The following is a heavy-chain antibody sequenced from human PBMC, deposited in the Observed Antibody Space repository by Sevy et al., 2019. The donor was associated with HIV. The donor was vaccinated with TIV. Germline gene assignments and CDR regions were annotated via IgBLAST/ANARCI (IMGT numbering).Heavy chain of an antibody. V-gene: IGHV3-11*01. J-gene: IGHJ6*02. D-gene: IGHD4-17*01. CDR1: GFTLSDYY. Sequence: GGSLRLSCAASGFTLSDYYISWIRQPPGKGLEWVSYISGTPDNIYYADSVKGRFTISRDNAKNSLYLQMNSLRAEDTAVYYCARDHVKDGDLGDYYYFAMDVWGQGTTVTVSS. CDR2: ISGTPDNI. CDR3: ARDHVKDGDLGDYYYFAMDV.